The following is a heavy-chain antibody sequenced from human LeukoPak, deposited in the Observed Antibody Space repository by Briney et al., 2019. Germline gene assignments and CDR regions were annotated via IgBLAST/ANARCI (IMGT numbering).Heavy chain of an antibody. CDR2: IWYDGSNK. J-gene: IGHJ6*02. CDR3: ARDLELLYYYYGMDV. D-gene: IGHD1-7*01. Sequence: QPGRSLRLSCAASGFTFSSYGMHWVRQAPGKGLEWVAVIWYDGSNKYYADSVKGRFTISRDDSKNTLYLQMNSLRAEDTAVYYCARDLELLYYYYGMDVWGQGTTVTVSS. V-gene: IGHV3-33*01. CDR1: GFTFSSYG.